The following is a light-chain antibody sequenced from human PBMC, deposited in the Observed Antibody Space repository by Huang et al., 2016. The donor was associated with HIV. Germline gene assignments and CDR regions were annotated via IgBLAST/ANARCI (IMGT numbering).Light chain of an antibody. CDR1: QDISNY. Sequence: DIQMTQSPSSLSASVGDRVTITCQASQDISNYLSWYQQRPGKAPKLLIYDASNLETGVPSRFSASGSGTDFTLTINGLQPEDIATYYCQQYDSLPVTFGQGTRLEIK. V-gene: IGKV1-33*01. J-gene: IGKJ5*01. CDR2: DAS. CDR3: QQYDSLPVT.